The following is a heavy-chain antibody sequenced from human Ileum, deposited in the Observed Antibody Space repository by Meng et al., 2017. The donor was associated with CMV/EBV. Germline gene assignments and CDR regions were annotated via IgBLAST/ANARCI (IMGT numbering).Heavy chain of an antibody. Sequence: GGSLRLSCAASGFIVSSNYMSWVRQAPGKGLEWVSSISTSSYIYYADSVKGRFTISRDNAKNSLYLQMNSLRAEDTAVYYCARDRYGDYDFDYWGQGTLVTVSS. CDR1: GFIVSSNY. J-gene: IGHJ4*02. CDR2: ISTSSYI. V-gene: IGHV3-69-1*01. D-gene: IGHD4-17*01. CDR3: ARDRYGDYDFDY.